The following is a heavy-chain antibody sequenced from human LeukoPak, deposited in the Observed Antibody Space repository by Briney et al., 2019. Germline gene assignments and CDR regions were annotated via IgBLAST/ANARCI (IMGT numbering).Heavy chain of an antibody. V-gene: IGHV3-30*01. J-gene: IGHJ4*02. CDR2: ISYDGSNK. CDR1: GFTFSSYA. CDR3: ARSNGCLRLRFDY. D-gene: IGHD5-12*01. Sequence: GRSLRLSCAASGFTFSSYAMHWVRQAPGKGLEWVAVISYDGSNKYYADSVKGRFTISRDNSKNTLYLQMNSLRAEDTAVYYCARSNGCLRLRFDYWGQGTLVTVSS.